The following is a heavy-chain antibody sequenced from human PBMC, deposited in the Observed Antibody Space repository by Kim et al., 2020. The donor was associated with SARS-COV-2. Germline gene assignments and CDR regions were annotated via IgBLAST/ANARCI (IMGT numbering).Heavy chain of an antibody. CDR1: GYTFTSYG. V-gene: IGHV1-18*01. J-gene: IGHJ4*02. D-gene: IGHD5-18*01. Sequence: ASVKVSCKASGYTFTSYGISWVRQAPGQGLEWMGWISAYNGNTNYAQKLQGRVTMTTDTSTSTAYMELRSLRSDDTAVYYCARTVSGYSYGSPDYWGQGTLVTVSS. CDR3: ARTVSGYSYGSPDY. CDR2: ISAYNGNT.